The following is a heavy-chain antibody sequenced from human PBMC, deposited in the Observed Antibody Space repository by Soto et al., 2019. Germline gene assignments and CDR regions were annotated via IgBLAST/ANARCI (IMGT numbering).Heavy chain of an antibody. Sequence: GGSLRLSCAASGFPFSSYGMHWVRQAPGKGLEWVAVISYDGSNKYYADSVKGRFTISRDNSKNTLYLQMNSLRAEDTAVYYCAKDGLFYSGPPGYYGMDVWGQGTTVTVSS. CDR1: GFPFSSYG. CDR2: ISYDGSNK. J-gene: IGHJ6*02. CDR3: AKDGLFYSGPPGYYGMDV. D-gene: IGHD2-15*01. V-gene: IGHV3-30*18.